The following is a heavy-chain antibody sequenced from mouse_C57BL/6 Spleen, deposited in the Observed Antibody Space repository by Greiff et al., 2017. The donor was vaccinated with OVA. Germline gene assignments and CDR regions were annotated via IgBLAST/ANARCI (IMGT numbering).Heavy chain of an antibody. D-gene: IGHD4-1*01. CDR2: IDPEDGEN. Sequence: VQLQQSGAELVKPGASVKLSCTASGFNIKDYYMHWVKQRTEQGLEWIGRIDPEDGENKYAPKFQGKGTITADTSSNTAYLQLSSLTSEDTAVYYCAREGLGGTGYFDVWGTGTTVTVSS. J-gene: IGHJ1*03. CDR3: AREGLGGTGYFDV. V-gene: IGHV14-2*01. CDR1: GFNIKDYY.